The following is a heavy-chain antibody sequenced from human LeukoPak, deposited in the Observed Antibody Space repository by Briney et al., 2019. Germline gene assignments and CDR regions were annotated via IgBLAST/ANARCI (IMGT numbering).Heavy chain of an antibody. CDR2: IYYSAST. CDR3: ARGSVVAEAIDY. Sequence: SETLSLTCTVSGGSISSGDYYWSGIRQHPGKGLEWIGYIYYSASTYYNPSLKSRTTISGDTSKNQFSPKLRSVTAADTAVYYCARGSVVAEAIDYWGQGTLVTLSS. J-gene: IGHJ4*02. V-gene: IGHV4-31*03. CDR1: GGSISSGDYY. D-gene: IGHD2-15*01.